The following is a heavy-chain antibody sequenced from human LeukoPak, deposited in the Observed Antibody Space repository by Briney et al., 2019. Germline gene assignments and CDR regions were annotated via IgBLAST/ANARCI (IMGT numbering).Heavy chain of an antibody. V-gene: IGHV1-2*02. Sequence: ASVKVSCKASGYTFTGYYMHWVRQAPGQGLEWMGWINPNSGGTNYARKFQGRVTMTRDTSISTAYMELSRLRSDDTAVYYCASPYSSSWYSYFQHWGQGTLVTVSS. CDR3: ASPYSSSWYSYFQH. D-gene: IGHD6-13*01. CDR1: GYTFTGYY. CDR2: INPNSGGT. J-gene: IGHJ1*01.